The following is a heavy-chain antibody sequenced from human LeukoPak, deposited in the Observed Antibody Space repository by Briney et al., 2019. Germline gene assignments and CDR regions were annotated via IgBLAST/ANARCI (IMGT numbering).Heavy chain of an antibody. CDR2: ISGSSYYI. D-gene: IGHD2-8*01. Sequence: GGSLRLSCAASGFTFSSYSMNWVRQAPGKGLEWVSSISGSSYYIYYADSVKGRFTISRDDSKNTLFLQMNSLRVEDTAIYYCAKDSYSHNGIYDALDIWGQGTMVTVSS. V-gene: IGHV3-21*04. J-gene: IGHJ3*02. CDR3: AKDSYSHNGIYDALDI. CDR1: GFTFSSYS.